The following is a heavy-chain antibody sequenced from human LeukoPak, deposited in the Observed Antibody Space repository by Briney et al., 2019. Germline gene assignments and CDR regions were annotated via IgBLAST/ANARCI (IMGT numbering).Heavy chain of an antibody. Sequence: GASVTVSCTASGYTFTDYFMHWVRPAPGQGLEWMGWINPNSGGTNYAQKFQGRVTMTRDTSISTAYMELSRLRSDDTAVYYCARAGIVVVPAHPPDDYWGQGTLVTVSS. D-gene: IGHD2-2*01. CDR2: INPNSGGT. J-gene: IGHJ4*02. CDR3: ARAGIVVVPAHPPDDY. V-gene: IGHV1-2*02. CDR1: GYTFTDYF.